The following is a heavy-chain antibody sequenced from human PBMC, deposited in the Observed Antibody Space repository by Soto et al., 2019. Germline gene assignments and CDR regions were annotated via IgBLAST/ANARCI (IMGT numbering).Heavy chain of an antibody. D-gene: IGHD3-10*01. Sequence: PGGSLRLSCAVSGFTFSTYEMNWVRQAPGKGLESVSDISRSGSTRYYADSVKGRFTISRDNAKNSLYLQMNSLRAEDTAVYYCARGDYYGSGSTYGMDVWGQGTTVTVSS. J-gene: IGHJ6*02. CDR3: ARGDYYGSGSTYGMDV. V-gene: IGHV3-48*03. CDR1: GFTFSTYE. CDR2: ISRSGSTR.